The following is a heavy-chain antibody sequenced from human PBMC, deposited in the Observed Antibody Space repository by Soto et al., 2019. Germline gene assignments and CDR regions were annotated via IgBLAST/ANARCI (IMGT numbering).Heavy chain of an antibody. D-gene: IGHD6-6*01. CDR3: AREETSLNWFDP. CDR2: IYYGGST. CDR1: GGSISSYY. J-gene: IGHJ5*02. Sequence: SETLSLTCTVSGGSISSYYWSWIRQPPGKGLEWIGYIYYGGSTNYNPSLKSRVTISVDTSKNQFSLKLSSVTAADKAEYYCAREETSLNWFDPWGQGTLVTVSS. V-gene: IGHV4-59*01.